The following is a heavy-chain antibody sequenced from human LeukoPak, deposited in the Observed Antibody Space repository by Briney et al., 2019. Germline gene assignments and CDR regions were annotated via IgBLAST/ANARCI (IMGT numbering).Heavy chain of an antibody. Sequence: GGSLRLSCTAPGFTFSSIALTWVRQAPGKGLEWVSTIRSNGDTAYNADSVNGRFTISRDNSKNTLYLQVDILRVEDTAIYYCAKGQELDDGVFDSWGQGTLVTVSS. D-gene: IGHD1-1*01. J-gene: IGHJ4*02. CDR1: GFTFSSIA. CDR2: IRSNGDTA. V-gene: IGHV3-23*01. CDR3: AKGQELDDGVFDS.